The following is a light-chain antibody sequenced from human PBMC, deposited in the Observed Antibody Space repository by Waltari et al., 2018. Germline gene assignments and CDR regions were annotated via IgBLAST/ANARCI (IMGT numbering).Light chain of an antibody. CDR1: SSDVGGYNY. Sequence: QSALTQPASVSGSPGQSITISCTGTSSDVGGYNYVSWYQHYPGRAPKLIIYEVTNRPSGVSNRFSGSKSGNTASLTISGLQAEDDADYYCCSFTAGSTLGLVFGGGTKLTVL. J-gene: IGLJ3*02. CDR3: CSFTAGSTLGLV. CDR2: EVT. V-gene: IGLV2-14*01.